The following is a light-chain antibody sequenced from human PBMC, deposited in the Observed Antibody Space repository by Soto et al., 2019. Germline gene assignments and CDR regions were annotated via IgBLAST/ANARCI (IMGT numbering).Light chain of an antibody. Sequence: QPVLTQPPSASGTPGQTVTISCSGSSSNIGSYFVHWYQQVPGTAPKLLIHSDNQRPSGVPDRFAGSKSGTSASLAICGLQSGDEADYFCASWDDSLNGQGVFGGGTKLTVL. V-gene: IGLV1-44*01. CDR1: SSNIGSYF. CDR3: ASWDDSLNGQGV. CDR2: SDN. J-gene: IGLJ3*02.